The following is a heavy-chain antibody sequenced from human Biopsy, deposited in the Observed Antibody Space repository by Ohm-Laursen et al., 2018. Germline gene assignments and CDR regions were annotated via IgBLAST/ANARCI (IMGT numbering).Heavy chain of an antibody. D-gene: IGHD1-20*01. CDR3: ARVDRYNFDHYIMDA. CDR1: GDSISSSNFY. Sequence: SDTLSLTCTVSGDSISSSNFYWAWIRQPPGKGLEWIGSMHNSGSTYYNPSLKGRVVISVDRSRNQFFLKLTSATAADTAIYYCARVDRYNFDHYIMDAWGRGTTVTVSS. CDR2: MHNSGST. V-gene: IGHV4-39*07. J-gene: IGHJ6*02.